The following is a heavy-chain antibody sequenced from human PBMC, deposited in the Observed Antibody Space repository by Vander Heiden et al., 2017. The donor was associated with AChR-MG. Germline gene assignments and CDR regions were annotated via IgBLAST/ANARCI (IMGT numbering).Heavy chain of an antibody. V-gene: IGHV4-34*01. J-gene: IGHJ4*02. CDR2: IKQRGRT. D-gene: IGHD2-15*01. Sequence: QVQLQQWGAGLLKPSETLSLTCAVYGGSFSGYYWSWIRQPPGKGLEWIREIKQRGRTNYNPSLKSRVTISVDTSKNNFSMKLSSVTAADTAGYYCARVGGYWGQGTLVNVAS. CDR1: GGSFSGYY. CDR3: ARVGGY.